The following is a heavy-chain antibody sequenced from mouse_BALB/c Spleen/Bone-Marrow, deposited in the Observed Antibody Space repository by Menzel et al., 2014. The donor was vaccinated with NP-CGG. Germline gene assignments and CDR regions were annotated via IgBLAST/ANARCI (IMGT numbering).Heavy chain of an antibody. D-gene: IGHD1-1*01. J-gene: IGHJ2*01. CDR1: GFAFSSYD. V-gene: IGHV5-12-1*01. CDR3: AREVLRDYFDY. Sequence: EVQLVESGGGLVKPGGSLKLSCAASGFAFSSYDMSWVRQTLEKRLEWVAYISSGGGSTYYPDTVKGRFTISRDNAKNTLYLQMSSLKSEDTAMYYCAREVLRDYFDYWGQGTTLTVSS. CDR2: ISSGGGST.